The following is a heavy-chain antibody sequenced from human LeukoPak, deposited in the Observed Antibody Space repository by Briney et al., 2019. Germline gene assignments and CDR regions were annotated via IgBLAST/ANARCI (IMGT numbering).Heavy chain of an antibody. J-gene: IGHJ5*02. CDR2: ITFNGDKT. D-gene: IGHD2-15*01. V-gene: IGHV3-20*04. CDR3: ARYPFCSSAASCNFEDWFDP. CDR1: GLTFNDYD. Sequence: PSGGSLRLSCAASGLTFNDYDMSWVRQVPGKGLEWVSGITFNGDKTGYADSVKGRFAISRDNTKNSLYLQMSSLRAEDTALYYCARYPFCSSAASCNFEDWFDPWGPGTLVTVSS.